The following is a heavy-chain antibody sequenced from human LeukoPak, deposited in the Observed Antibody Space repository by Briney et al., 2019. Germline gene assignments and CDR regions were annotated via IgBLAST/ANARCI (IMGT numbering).Heavy chain of an antibody. CDR2: INANGGGT. Sequence: PGGSLTLSFLATGFTFISYAFSWVRQAGWKGLDWVSSINANGGGTYYADSVKGRFSVSRDNSRNTLYLQVTSLRAEDTAVYYCAKLTSDTMVRGVTTDYWGQGTLVTVSS. D-gene: IGHD3-10*01. J-gene: IGHJ4*02. CDR1: GFTFISYA. CDR3: AKLTSDTMVRGVTTDY. V-gene: IGHV3-23*01.